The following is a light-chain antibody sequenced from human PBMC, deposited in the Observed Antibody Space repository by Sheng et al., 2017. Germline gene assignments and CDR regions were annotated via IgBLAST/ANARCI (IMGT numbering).Light chain of an antibody. CDR1: KLGDKY. CDR2: QDS. Sequence: SYELSQPPSVSVSPGQTANITCSGDKLGDKYVHWYQQKPGQSPVLAIFQDSKRPSGLPERISGSNSGNTATLTISGTQAMDEADYYCLASASTAVVFGGGTKLTVL. V-gene: IGLV3-1*01. J-gene: IGLJ3*02. CDR3: LASASTAVV.